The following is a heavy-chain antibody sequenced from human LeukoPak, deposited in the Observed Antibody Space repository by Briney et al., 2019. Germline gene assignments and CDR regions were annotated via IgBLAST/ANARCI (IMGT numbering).Heavy chain of an antibody. D-gene: IGHD3-10*01. CDR3: ARIPYYYGSGNWFDP. Sequence: PSETLSLTCAVSGGSISSSNWWSWVRQPPGKGLEWIGEIYHSGSTNYNPSLKSRVTISVDKSKNQFSLKLSSVTAADTAVYYCARIPYYYGSGNWFDPWGQGTLVTVSS. CDR2: IYHSGST. V-gene: IGHV4-4*02. J-gene: IGHJ5*02. CDR1: GGSISSSNW.